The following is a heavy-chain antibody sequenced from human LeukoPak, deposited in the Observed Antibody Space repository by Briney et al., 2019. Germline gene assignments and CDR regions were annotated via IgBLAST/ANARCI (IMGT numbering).Heavy chain of an antibody. J-gene: IGHJ4*02. Sequence: ASETLSLTCTVSGDSISGYYWAWIRQPARKGLEWIGHIYAPGSSNYSPSFKSRVTMSIDMSNNQFSLRLNSVTAADTAMYYCARDLEDFDSPANDYWGQGTHVIVSP. CDR2: IYAPGSS. V-gene: IGHV4-4*07. CDR1: GDSISGYY. D-gene: IGHD2-15*01. CDR3: ARDLEDFDSPANDY.